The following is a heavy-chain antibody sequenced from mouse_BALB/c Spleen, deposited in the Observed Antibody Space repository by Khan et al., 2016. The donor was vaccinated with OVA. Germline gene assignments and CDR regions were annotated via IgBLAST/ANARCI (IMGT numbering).Heavy chain of an antibody. CDR2: IDPSNGNT. CDR3: ARNDGYDVDY. Sequence: EVQLQQSGAELGKPGASVKLSCTASVFNIQDTYIHWVKQRPEQGLEWIGRIDPSNGNTKYDPNFQGKATITADTSSNTAYLQLSSLTSEDTAVYYCARNDGYDVDYWGQGTTLTVSS. V-gene: IGHV14-3*02. D-gene: IGHD2-2*01. J-gene: IGHJ2*01. CDR1: VFNIQDTY.